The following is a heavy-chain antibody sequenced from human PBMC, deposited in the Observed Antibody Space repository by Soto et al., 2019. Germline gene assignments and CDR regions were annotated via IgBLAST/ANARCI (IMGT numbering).Heavy chain of an antibody. V-gene: IGHV4-34*01. D-gene: IGHD1-1*01. CDR3: ARGSGIVALPGELEDVNYDF. CDR2: IIESGST. Sequence: QVQLQQWGAGQVKPSETLSLSCAVYGQSFSGHSWAWIRQPPGKGLEWIGEIIESGSTYYNTSLKSRVTISTDTSKNQFSLKLNSVTAADTAAYFCARGSGIVALPGELEDVNYDFWGQGTLVNVSS. CDR1: GQSFSGHS. J-gene: IGHJ4*02.